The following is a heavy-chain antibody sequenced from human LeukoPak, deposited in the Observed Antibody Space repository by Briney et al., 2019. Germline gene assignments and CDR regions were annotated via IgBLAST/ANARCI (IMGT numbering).Heavy chain of an antibody. V-gene: IGHV2-5*02. CDR2: IYWDDDK. CDR1: GFSLSTSGVG. D-gene: IGHD3-22*01. Sequence: SGPTLVKPTQTLTLTCTFSGFSLSTSGVGVGWIRQPPGKALEWLALIYWDDDKRYSSSLKSRLTITKDTSKNQVVLTMTNMDPEDTATYFCAHVNPVVIAYWGQGTLVTVTS. CDR3: AHVNPVVIAY. J-gene: IGHJ4*02.